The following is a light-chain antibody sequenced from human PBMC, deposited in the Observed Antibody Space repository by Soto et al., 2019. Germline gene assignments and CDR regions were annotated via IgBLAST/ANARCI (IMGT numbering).Light chain of an antibody. Sequence: DIQMTQSPSSLSASVGGRVTMTGLSSQGISTYLNWYQQKPGKAPKLLIYAASSLQSGVPSRFSGSGSETDFALTITSLQPEDFATYFCQQTYNSPLTFGGGTKVDI. V-gene: IGKV1-39*01. CDR2: AAS. CDR3: QQTYNSPLT. CDR1: QGISTY. J-gene: IGKJ4*01.